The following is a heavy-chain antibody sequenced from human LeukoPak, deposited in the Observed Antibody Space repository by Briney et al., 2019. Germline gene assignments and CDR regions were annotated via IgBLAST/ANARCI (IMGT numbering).Heavy chain of an antibody. CDR1: GFSLSTSGMC. CDR3: ARATYYDFWSGYYAENAFDI. J-gene: IGHJ3*02. CDR2: IDWDDDK. V-gene: IGHV2-70*11. D-gene: IGHD3-3*01. Sequence: SGPALVKPTQTLTLTCTFSGFSLSTSGMCVSWIRQPPGKALEWLARIDWDDDKYYSTSLKTRLTISKDTSKNQVVLTMTNMDPVDTATYYCARATYYDFWSGYYAENAFDIWGQGTMVTVSS.